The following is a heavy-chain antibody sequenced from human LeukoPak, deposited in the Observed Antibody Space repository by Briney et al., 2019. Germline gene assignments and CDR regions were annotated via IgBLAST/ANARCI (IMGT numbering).Heavy chain of an antibody. J-gene: IGHJ6*02. D-gene: IGHD3-10*01. CDR1: GFSVSRNY. CDR3: ARGGRTDSGSYPYGMDV. V-gene: IGHV3-66*01. Sequence: GGSLRLSCAASGFSVSRNYLRWVRQAPGKGLEWVSVIYGGATTDYADSVKGRFTISTDSSKNTLYLQMNSLRDEDTSVYYCARGGRTDSGSYPYGMDVWGQGATVTVSS. CDR2: IYGGATT.